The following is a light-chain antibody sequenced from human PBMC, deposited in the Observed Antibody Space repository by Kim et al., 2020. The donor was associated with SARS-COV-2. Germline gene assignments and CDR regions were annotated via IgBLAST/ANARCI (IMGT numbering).Light chain of an antibody. V-gene: IGLV2-14*03. J-gene: IGLJ2*01. CDR1: SNDIGGYNY. CDR3: SSYTSSNTLV. Sequence: QSALTQPASVSGSLGQSITISYTGTSNDIGGYNYVSWYQQHPGKVPKFMIYDVSKRPSGVSDRFSGSKSGYTASLTISGLQAEDEADYYCSSYTSSNTLVFGGGTQLTVL. CDR2: DVS.